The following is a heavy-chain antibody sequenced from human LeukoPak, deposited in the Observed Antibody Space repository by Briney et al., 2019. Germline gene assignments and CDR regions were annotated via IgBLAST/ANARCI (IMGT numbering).Heavy chain of an antibody. CDR3: ARDGGRGKYNWLDP. CDR2: IIPILGIA. Sequence: VKVSCKASGGTFSSYAISWVRQAPGQGLDWMGRIIPILGIANYAQKFQGRVTITADKSTSTAYMELSSLRSEDTAVYYCARDGGRGKYNWLDPWGQGTLVTVSS. CDR1: GGTFSSYA. J-gene: IGHJ5*02. V-gene: IGHV1-69*10. D-gene: IGHD3-16*01.